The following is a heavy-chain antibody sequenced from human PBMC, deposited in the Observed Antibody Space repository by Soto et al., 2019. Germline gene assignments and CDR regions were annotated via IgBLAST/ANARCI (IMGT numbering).Heavy chain of an antibody. CDR2: IYYSGST. V-gene: IGHV4-59*08. CDR3: ARYYGGYSDY. Sequence: QVQLQESGPGLVKPSETLSLTCTVSGGSISGYYWSWIRQPPGKGLEWIGYIYYSGSTNYNPSLKSRVTISVDTSKNQFSRKLSSVTAADTSVYYCARYYGGYSDYWGQGTLVTVSS. D-gene: IGHD3-10*01. J-gene: IGHJ4*02. CDR1: GGSISGYY.